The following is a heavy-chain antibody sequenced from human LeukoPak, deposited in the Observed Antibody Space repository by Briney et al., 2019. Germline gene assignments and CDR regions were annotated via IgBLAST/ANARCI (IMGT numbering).Heavy chain of an antibody. Sequence: GGSLRLSCATSGFSFTDYPMNWVRQAPGKGLEWISNIRTTAEGAKYAYYADSVKGRFTISRDNSKNTLYLQMNSLRAEDTAVYYCARDDITLWSSRAGMGAFDYWGQGTLVTVSS. CDR3: ARDDITLWSSRAGMGAFDY. CDR2: IRTTAEGAKYA. J-gene: IGHJ4*02. CDR1: GFSFTDYP. V-gene: IGHV3-21*05. D-gene: IGHD6-19*01.